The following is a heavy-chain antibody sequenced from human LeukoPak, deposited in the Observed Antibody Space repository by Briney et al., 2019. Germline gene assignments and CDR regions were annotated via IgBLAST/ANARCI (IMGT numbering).Heavy chain of an antibody. CDR3: AKDLSGWYFDY. D-gene: IGHD6-19*01. V-gene: IGHV3-30*02. J-gene: IGHJ4*02. CDR2: IRYDGSNK. CDR1: GFTFSSYG. Sequence: GGSLRLSCAASGFTFSSYGMHWVRQAPGRGLEWVAFIRYDGSNKYYADSGKGRFTISTDNSKNTLYLQRNSLRAEDTAVYYCAKDLSGWYFDYWGQGTLVTVSS.